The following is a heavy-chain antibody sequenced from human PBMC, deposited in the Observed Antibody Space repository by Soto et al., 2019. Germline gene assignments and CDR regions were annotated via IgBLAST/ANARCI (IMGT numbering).Heavy chain of an antibody. D-gene: IGHD3-16*02. J-gene: IGHJ6*03. V-gene: IGHV3-7*01. CDR3: ARENERITFGGVIVILGGYYYYYMDV. CDR1: GFTFSSYW. Sequence: GGSLRLSCAASGFTFSSYWMSWVRQAPGKGLEWVANIKQDGSEKYYVDSVKGRFTISRDNAKNSLYLQMNSLRAEDTAVYYWARENERITFGGVIVILGGYYYYYMDVWGKGTTVTVSS. CDR2: IKQDGSEK.